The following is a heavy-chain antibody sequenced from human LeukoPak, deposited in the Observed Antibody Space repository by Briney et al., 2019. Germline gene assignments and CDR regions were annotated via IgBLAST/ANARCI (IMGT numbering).Heavy chain of an antibody. J-gene: IGHJ5*02. CDR1: GGSFSGYY. Sequence: SETLSLTCAVYGGSFSGYYWSWIRQPPGKGLEWIGETNHSGSTNYNPSLKSRVTISVDTSKNQFSLKLSSVTAADTAVYYCARAPRRTVTTFWTLNWFDPWGQGTLVTVSS. CDR2: TNHSGST. CDR3: ARAPRRTVTTFWTLNWFDP. D-gene: IGHD4-17*01. V-gene: IGHV4-34*01.